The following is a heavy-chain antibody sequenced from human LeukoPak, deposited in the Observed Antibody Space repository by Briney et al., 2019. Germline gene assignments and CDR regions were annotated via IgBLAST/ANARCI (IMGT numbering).Heavy chain of an antibody. V-gene: IGHV3-23*01. Sequence: GGSLRLSCAASGFTITTYAMGWVRQAPGKGLEWVSVISDRGDSTYYADSVKGRSTISRDSSKNTLYLQINSLRGEDTAVYYCAKGRWGLTINNFDIWGQGTMVTVSS. D-gene: IGHD3-9*01. CDR3: AKGRWGLTINNFDI. J-gene: IGHJ3*02. CDR2: ISDRGDST. CDR1: GFTITTYA.